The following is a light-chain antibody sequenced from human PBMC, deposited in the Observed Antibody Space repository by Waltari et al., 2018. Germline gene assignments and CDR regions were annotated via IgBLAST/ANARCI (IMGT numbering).Light chain of an antibody. CDR1: QSVLCRTNNKNC. J-gene: IGKJ1*01. Sequence: DIVMTQSPDSLAVSLGERATINCKSSQSVLCRTNNKNCLAWYQQKPGQPPKLLIYWASTRESGVPDRFSGSGSGTDFTLTISSLQAEDVAVYYCQQNDSTPTWTFGQGTKVEIK. V-gene: IGKV4-1*01. CDR3: QQNDSTPTWT. CDR2: WAS.